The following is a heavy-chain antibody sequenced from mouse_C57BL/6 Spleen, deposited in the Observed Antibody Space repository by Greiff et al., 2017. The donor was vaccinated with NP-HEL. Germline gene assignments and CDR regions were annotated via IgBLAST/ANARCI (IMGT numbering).Heavy chain of an antibody. CDR1: GYTFTSYW. Sequence: QVQLKQPGAELVKPGASVKLSCKASGYTFTSYWMHWVKQRPGQGLEWIGMIHPNSGSTNYNEKFKSKATLTVDKSSSTAYMQLSSLTSEDSAVYYCARGSNWEGFAYWGQGTLVTVSA. D-gene: IGHD4-1*01. CDR3: ARGSNWEGFAY. CDR2: IHPNSGST. V-gene: IGHV1-64*01. J-gene: IGHJ3*01.